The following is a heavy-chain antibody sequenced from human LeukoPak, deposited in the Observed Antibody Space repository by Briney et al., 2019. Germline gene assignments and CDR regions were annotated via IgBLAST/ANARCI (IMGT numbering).Heavy chain of an antibody. J-gene: IGHJ6*02. CDR1: RFTFSSYW. CDR3: ARVSAYYDIVTGDYYYGMDV. Sequence: GGSLRLSCAASRFTFSSYWMHWVRQAPGKGLVWVSRIKSDGSSTSYADSVKGRFTISRDNAKNTLYLQMNSLRAEDTAVYYCARVSAYYDIVTGDYYYGMDVWGQGTTVTVSS. CDR2: IKSDGSST. D-gene: IGHD3-9*01. V-gene: IGHV3-74*01.